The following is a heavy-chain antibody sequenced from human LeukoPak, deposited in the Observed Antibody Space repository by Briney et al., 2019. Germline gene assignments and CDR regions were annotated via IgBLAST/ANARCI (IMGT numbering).Heavy chain of an antibody. CDR1: GFTFSSYG. D-gene: IGHD1-26*01. V-gene: IGHV3-NL1*01. CDR3: ASTLVGTTSGYS. J-gene: IGHJ5*02. Sequence: PGGSLRLSCAASGFTFSSYGMHWVRQAPGKGLEWVSVTYSGGSTYYADSVKGRFTISRDKSKNTLYLQMNSLRAEDTAMYYCASTLVGTTSGYSWGQGTLVIVSS. CDR2: TYSGGST.